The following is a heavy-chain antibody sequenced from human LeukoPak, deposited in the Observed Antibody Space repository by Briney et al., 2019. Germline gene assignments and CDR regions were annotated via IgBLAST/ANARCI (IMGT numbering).Heavy chain of an antibody. CDR1: GGTFSSYA. Sequence: SVKVSCKASGGTFSSYAISWVRQAPGQGLEWVGRIIPIFGIANYAQKFQGRVTITADKSTSTAYMELSSLRSEDTAVYYCARVDDSSGYYSRWGQGTLVTVSS. CDR2: IIPIFGIA. D-gene: IGHD3-22*01. J-gene: IGHJ4*02. V-gene: IGHV1-69*04. CDR3: ARVDDSSGYYSR.